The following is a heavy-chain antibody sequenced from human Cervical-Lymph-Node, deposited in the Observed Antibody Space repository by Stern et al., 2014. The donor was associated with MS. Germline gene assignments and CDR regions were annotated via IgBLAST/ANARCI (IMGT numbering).Heavy chain of an antibody. J-gene: IGHJ3*01. CDR1: GGTLNSYA. D-gene: IGHD4-17*01. CDR2: IIPILGVP. CDR3: AKGEGDYGEADAFDL. V-gene: IGHV1-69*04. Sequence: DQLVESGAEVRKPGSSVRVSCTPSGGTLNSYAISWVRQAPGLGLQWMGRIIPILGVPNYAPKFQDRVTISANRSTSASYMELSSLTSEDTAIYYCAKGEGDYGEADAFDLWGQGTLVTVSS.